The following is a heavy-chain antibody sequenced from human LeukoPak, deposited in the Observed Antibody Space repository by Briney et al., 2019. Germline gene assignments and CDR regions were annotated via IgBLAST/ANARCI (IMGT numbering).Heavy chain of an antibody. V-gene: IGHV3-21*01. D-gene: IGHD2-2*02. CDR2: ISSSSSYI. J-gene: IGHJ4*02. CDR3: ARVSCSSTSCYTPDY. Sequence: PGGSLRLSCAASGFTFSSYSMTWVRQAPGKGLEWVSSISSSSSYIYYADSVKGRFTISRDNAKNSLYLQMNSLRAEDTAVYYCARVSCSSTSCYTPDYWGQGTLVTVSP. CDR1: GFTFSSYS.